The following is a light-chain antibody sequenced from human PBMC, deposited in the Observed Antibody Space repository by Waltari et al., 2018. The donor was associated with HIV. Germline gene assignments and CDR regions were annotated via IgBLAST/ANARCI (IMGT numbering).Light chain of an antibody. J-gene: IGLJ2*01. CDR2: KDT. CDR3: QSADTSGTMDI. Sequence: SDLTQPPSVSVSAGQTASITCSGEVLSKQFGYWYQHKKGQAPVLLIYKDTMRASGIPERFSVTTSRTTVTLTISEVQAEDEADYYCQSADTSGTMDIFGGGTKL. CDR1: VLSKQF. V-gene: IGLV3-25*03.